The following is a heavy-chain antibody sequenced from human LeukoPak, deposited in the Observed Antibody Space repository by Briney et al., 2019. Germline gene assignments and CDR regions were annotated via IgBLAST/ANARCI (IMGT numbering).Heavy chain of an antibody. Sequence: SETLSLTCTVSGGSISPYYWTWIRQPPGKGLEWIGYIYYSGSTNYNPSLKSRVTISVDTSKNQFSLKLSSVTAADTAVYYCTRSYNWNYGPFDYWGQGTLVTVSS. CDR2: IYYSGST. CDR3: TRSYNWNYGPFDY. CDR1: GGSISPYY. D-gene: IGHD1-7*01. J-gene: IGHJ4*02. V-gene: IGHV4-59*01.